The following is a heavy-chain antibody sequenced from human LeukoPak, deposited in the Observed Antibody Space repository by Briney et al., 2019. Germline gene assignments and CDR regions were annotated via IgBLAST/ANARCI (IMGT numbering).Heavy chain of an antibody. CDR2: ISVSGT. J-gene: IGHJ6*03. D-gene: IGHD6-13*01. Sequence: GGSLRLSCAASGFRFGGYSIHWVRQAPGKGLEWLSYISVSGTIHADSVKGRVTVSRDNAKNSLYLQMNSLRAEDTAVYYCARIKGSTLPISYMDVWGKGTTVTVSS. CDR3: ARIKGSTLPISYMDV. V-gene: IGHV3-48*04. CDR1: GFRFGGYS.